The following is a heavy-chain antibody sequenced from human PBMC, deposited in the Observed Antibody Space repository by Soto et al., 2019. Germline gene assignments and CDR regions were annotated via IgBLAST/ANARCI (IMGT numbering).Heavy chain of an antibody. CDR2: IDPSDSFT. D-gene: IGHD2-2*01. CDR3: ARLVVVPSVMRYFDY. Sequence: PGESLKISCQASGYSFTNYWITWVRQMPGKGLEWMGRIDPSDSFTNYNPSFQGHVTFLVDKSSSTAFLHWSSLKASDTAIYYCARLVVVPSVMRYFDYWGQGTPVTVSS. J-gene: IGHJ4*02. V-gene: IGHV5-10-1*01. CDR1: GYSFTNYW.